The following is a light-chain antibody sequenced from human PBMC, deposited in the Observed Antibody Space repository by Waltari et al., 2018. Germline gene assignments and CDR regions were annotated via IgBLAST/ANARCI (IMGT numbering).Light chain of an antibody. CDR2: GKN. V-gene: IGLV3-19*01. J-gene: IGLJ1*01. CDR3: NSRDSNGNPFV. Sequence: SSELTQDPAVSVALGQTVRITCQGDSLRYYYAKWYHQKPGQAPLLVMYGKNNRPSGIPDRFSGSYSGDTASLTITGAQAEDEADYYCNSRDSNGNPFVFGPGTKVTVL. CDR1: SLRYYY.